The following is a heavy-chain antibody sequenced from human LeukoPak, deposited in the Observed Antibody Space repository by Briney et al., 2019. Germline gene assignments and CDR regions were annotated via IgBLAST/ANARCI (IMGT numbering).Heavy chain of an antibody. CDR3: AREVATPYYYYYYYMDV. V-gene: IGHV3-21*04. CDR1: GFTFSSYS. Sequence: GGSLRLSCAASGFTFSSYSMNWVRQAPGKGLEWVSSISSSSSYIYYADSVKGRFTISRDNSKNTLYLQMNSLRAEDTAVYYCAREVATPYYYYYYYMDVWGKGTTVTVSS. CDR2: ISSSSSYI. J-gene: IGHJ6*03. D-gene: IGHD5-12*01.